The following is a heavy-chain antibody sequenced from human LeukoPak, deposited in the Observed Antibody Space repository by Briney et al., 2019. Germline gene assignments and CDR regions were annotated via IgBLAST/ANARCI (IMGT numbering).Heavy chain of an antibody. CDR2: IYHTGSA. Sequence: SETLSLTCVVAGYSISSGDQWARIRQSPGKGLEWIGSIYHTGSAHYNPSLQSRVTISVDTSNNQFSLRLNSVTAADTAIYYCARDPRWLTPDCTSTSCYENYFDPWGQGTLFTVSS. V-gene: IGHV4-38-2*02. CDR3: ARDPRWLTPDCTSTSCYENYFDP. CDR1: GYSISSGDQ. D-gene: IGHD2-2*01. J-gene: IGHJ5*02.